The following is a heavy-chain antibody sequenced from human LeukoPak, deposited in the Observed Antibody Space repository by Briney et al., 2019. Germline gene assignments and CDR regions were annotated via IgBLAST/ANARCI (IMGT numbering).Heavy chain of an antibody. CDR2: ISYSGST. CDR1: GGSISSRSYY. D-gene: IGHD3-22*01. J-gene: IGHJ4*02. CDR3: ARDRYYEPFGY. Sequence: PSETLSLTCTVSGGSISSRSYYWGWIRQPPGKGLEWIGSISYSGSTYYNPSLKSRVTISIDTSKNQFSLKLSSVTAADTAVYYCARDRYYEPFGYWGQGTLVTVSS. V-gene: IGHV4-39*07.